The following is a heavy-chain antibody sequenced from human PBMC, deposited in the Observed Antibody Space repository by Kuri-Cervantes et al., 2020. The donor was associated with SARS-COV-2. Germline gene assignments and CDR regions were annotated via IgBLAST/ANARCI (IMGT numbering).Heavy chain of an antibody. CDR3: ERVVPAADEGLYYYYMDV. CDR2: IYTSGST. Sequence: ESLKISCTVSGGFVSSYYWSWVRQPAGKGLELIGLIYTSGSTNYNSSRKSRVTMSVDTSKNQFSLKLSSVTAADAAVYDWERVVPAADEGLYYYYMDVWGKGTMVTVSS. CDR1: GGFVSSYY. D-gene: IGHD2-2*01. V-gene: IGHV4-4*07. J-gene: IGHJ6*03.